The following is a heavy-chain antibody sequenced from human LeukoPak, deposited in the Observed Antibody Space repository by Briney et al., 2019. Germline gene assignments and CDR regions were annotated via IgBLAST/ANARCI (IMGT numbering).Heavy chain of an antibody. J-gene: IGHJ4*02. CDR3: AASITMFDY. D-gene: IGHD3-10*01. V-gene: IGHV3-7*02. CDR2: IKEDGSVK. CDR1: GFTFSRYW. Sequence: ETGGSLRLSCAASGFTFSRYWMSWVRQAPGKGLEWVANIKEDGSVKYYVESVKGRFTISRDNAKNSLYLQMNSLRAEDTAVYYCAASITMFDYWGQGTLVTVSS.